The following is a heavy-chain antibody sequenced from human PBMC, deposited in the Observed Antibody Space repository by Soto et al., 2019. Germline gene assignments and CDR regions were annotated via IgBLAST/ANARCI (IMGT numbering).Heavy chain of an antibody. J-gene: IGHJ5*02. D-gene: IGHD1-26*01. CDR2: IYPGDSDT. V-gene: IGHV5-51*01. CDR3: VRARAVGDTSLSTAWLDH. CDR1: GYTFTRHW. Sequence: GESLKISCKGSGYTFTRHWIGWVRQMPGKGLEWMGIIYPGDSDTRYSPSFQGHVIISADKSITTAYPQWSTLQAPYTATYYRVRARAVGDTSLSTAWLDHWGALTMLTFYS.